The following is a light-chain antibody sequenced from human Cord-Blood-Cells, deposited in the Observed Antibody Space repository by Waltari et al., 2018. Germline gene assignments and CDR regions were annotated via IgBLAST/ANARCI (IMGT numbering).Light chain of an antibody. CDR2: DVS. J-gene: IGLJ2*01. CDR3: SSYTSSSTLV. Sequence: QSALTQPASVSGSPGQSLTIPCTGTSSDVGGYNSVPWYQQHPGKAPKLMIYDVSNRPSGVSNRFSGSKSGNTASLTISGLQAEDEADYYCSSYTSSSTLVFGGGTKLTVL. V-gene: IGLV2-14*01. CDR1: SSDVGGYNS.